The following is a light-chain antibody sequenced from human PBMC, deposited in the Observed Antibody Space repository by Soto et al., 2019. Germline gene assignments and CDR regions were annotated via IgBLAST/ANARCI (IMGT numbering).Light chain of an antibody. CDR2: AAS. CDR1: QTISSW. V-gene: IGKV1-39*01. CDR3: QQTYSSTWT. Sequence: DIQMTQSPSTLSGSVGDRVTITCRASQTISSWLAWYQQKPGKAPKPLIYAASTLQSGAPSRFSGSGSGTDFTLTISSLQPEDFATYYCQQTYSSTWTFGQGTKVDIK. J-gene: IGKJ1*01.